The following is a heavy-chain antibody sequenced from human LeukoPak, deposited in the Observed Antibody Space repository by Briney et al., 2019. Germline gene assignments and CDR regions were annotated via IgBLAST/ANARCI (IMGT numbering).Heavy chain of an antibody. D-gene: IGHD5-18*01. CDR3: ARTGKAMVSAFDI. CDR2: INSDGSST. Sequence: GGSLRLSCAASGFTFSRYWMHWVRQAPGKGLVWVSRINSDGSSTNYADSVKGRFTISRDNAKNTLYLQMNSLRAEDTAVYYCARTGKAMVSAFDIWGQGTMVTVSS. V-gene: IGHV3-74*01. CDR1: GFTFSRYW. J-gene: IGHJ3*02.